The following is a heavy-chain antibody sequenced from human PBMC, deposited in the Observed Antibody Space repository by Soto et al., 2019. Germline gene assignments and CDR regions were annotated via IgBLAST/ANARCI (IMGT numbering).Heavy chain of an antibody. D-gene: IGHD6-13*01. V-gene: IGHV3-23*01. Sequence: GGSLRLSCAASRFTFSSYGMHWVRQAPGKGLEWVSAISGSGGSTYYADSVKDRFTISRDNSRNTLYLQMNSLRAEDTAVYYCAKDRIAAAEGNWFDPWGQGTLVTVSS. CDR3: AKDRIAAAEGNWFDP. J-gene: IGHJ5*02. CDR2: ISGSGGST. CDR1: RFTFSSYG.